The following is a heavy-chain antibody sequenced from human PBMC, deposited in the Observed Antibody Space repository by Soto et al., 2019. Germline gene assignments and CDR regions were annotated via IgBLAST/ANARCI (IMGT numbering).Heavy chain of an antibody. D-gene: IGHD2-15*01. CDR3: ARARSLYYYYGMDV. CDR1: GFTFSSYA. CDR2: ISYDGSNK. V-gene: IGHV3-30-3*01. J-gene: IGHJ6*02. Sequence: QVQLVESGGGVVQPGRSLRLSCAASGFTFSSYAMHWVRQAPGKGLEWVAVISYDGSNKYYADSVKGRFTISRDNSKNTLYLQMNSLRAEETAVYYCARARSLYYYYGMDVWGQGTTVTVSS.